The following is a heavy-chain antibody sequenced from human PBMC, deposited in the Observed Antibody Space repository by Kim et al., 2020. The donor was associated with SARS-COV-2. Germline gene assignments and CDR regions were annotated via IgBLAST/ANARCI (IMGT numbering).Heavy chain of an antibody. Sequence: SVKVSCKASGGTFSSYAISWVRQAPGQGLEWMGGIIPIFGTANYAQKFQGRVTITADESTSTAYMELSSLRSEDTAVYYCARDPPVGYGSGRHNWFDPWGQGTLVTVSS. V-gene: IGHV1-69*13. CDR3: ARDPPVGYGSGRHNWFDP. J-gene: IGHJ5*02. CDR2: IIPIFGTA. D-gene: IGHD3-10*01. CDR1: GGTFSSYA.